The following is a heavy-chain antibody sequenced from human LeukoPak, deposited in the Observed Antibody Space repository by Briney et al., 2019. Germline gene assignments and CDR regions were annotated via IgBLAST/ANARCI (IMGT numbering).Heavy chain of an antibody. Sequence: PGGSLRLSCAASGFTFSSYWMSWVRQAPGKGLEWVANIKQDGSEKYYVDSVKGRFTISRDNAKNSLYLQMYSLRAEDTAVYYCARENDFWSENWFDPWGQGTLVTVSS. CDR1: GFTFSSYW. D-gene: IGHD3-3*01. CDR2: IKQDGSEK. J-gene: IGHJ5*02. CDR3: ARENDFWSENWFDP. V-gene: IGHV3-7*01.